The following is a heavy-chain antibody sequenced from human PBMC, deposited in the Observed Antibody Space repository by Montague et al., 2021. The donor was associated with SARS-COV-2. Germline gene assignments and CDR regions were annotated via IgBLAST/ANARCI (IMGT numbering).Heavy chain of an antibody. CDR2: IYYTGTS. CDR3: ASHDRNWFDS. Sequence: SETLSLTCNVSGASISSYYWSWIRQPPGRGLEWIGYIYYTGTSRSNPSLQSRVTMSVDTSKNQFSLTVRSVTAADTAVYYCASHDRNWFDSWGQGTLVTVSS. CDR1: GASISSYY. V-gene: IGHV4-59*01. J-gene: IGHJ5*01. D-gene: IGHD1-1*01.